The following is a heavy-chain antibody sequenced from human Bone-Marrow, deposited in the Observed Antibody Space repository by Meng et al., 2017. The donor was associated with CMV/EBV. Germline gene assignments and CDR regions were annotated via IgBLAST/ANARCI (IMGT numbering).Heavy chain of an antibody. CDR3: ARGFRRWAARSPINWFDP. CDR1: GGSFSGYY. CDR2: INHSGSP. D-gene: IGHD6-6*01. V-gene: IGHV4-34*01. J-gene: IGHJ5*02. Sequence: QVQLQQWGAGLSKPSETLSPTCAVYGGSFSGYYWSWIRQPPGKGLEWIGEINHSGSPNYNPSLKSRVTISVDTSKNQFSLKLSSVTAADTAVYYCARGFRRWAARSPINWFDPWGQGTLVTVSS.